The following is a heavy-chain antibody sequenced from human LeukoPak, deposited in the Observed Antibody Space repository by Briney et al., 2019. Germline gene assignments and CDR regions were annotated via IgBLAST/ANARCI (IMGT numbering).Heavy chain of an antibody. CDR2: IFSGGGR. J-gene: IGHJ3*02. V-gene: IGHV3-53*01. Sequence: GGSLGLSCAASGFTVSSNYMSWVRQAPGKGLDWVSVIFSGGGRNYADSVKGRFTISRDNSKNTLYLQMNSLRAEDTAVYYCAGYYDTSGSHAFDIWGQGTMVTVSS. CDR3: AGYYDTSGSHAFDI. D-gene: IGHD3-22*01. CDR1: GFTVSSNY.